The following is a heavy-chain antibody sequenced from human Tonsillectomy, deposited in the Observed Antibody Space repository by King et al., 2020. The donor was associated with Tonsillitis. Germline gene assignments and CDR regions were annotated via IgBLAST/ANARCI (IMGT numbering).Heavy chain of an antibody. V-gene: IGHV3-48*01. CDR2: ISRSSSRI. J-gene: IGHJ2*01. Sequence: VQLVESGGGLEQPGGSLRLSCAASGFTFSSYDMNWVRQAPGKGLEWVSYISRSSSRIYYADSVKGRFTISRDNAKNSLYLQMNSLRAEDTAVYYCARDVIITGDWYFDRWGPGTLVSVSS. CDR1: GFTFSSYD. D-gene: IGHD3-16*01. CDR3: ARDVIITGDWYFDR.